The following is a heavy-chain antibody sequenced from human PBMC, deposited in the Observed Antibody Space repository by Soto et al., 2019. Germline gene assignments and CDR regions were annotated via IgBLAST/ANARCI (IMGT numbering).Heavy chain of an antibody. J-gene: IGHJ6*03. Sequence: GGSLRLSCAASGFTFSSYWMSWVRQAPGKGLEWVANIKQDGSEKYYVDSVKGRLTISRDNAKNSLYLQMNSLRAEDTAVYYCARDGWADYYYYYYMDVWGKGTTVTVSS. CDR2: IKQDGSEK. CDR3: ARDGWADYYYYYYMDV. CDR1: GFTFSSYW. V-gene: IGHV3-7*01. D-gene: IGHD1-26*01.